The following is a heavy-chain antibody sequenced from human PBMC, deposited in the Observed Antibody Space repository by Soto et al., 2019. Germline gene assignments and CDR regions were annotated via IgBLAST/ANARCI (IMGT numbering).Heavy chain of an antibody. J-gene: IGHJ4*02. CDR3: AKGVYYDNSGYLYFDH. V-gene: IGHV3-23*01. D-gene: IGHD3-22*01. CDR1: GFTFSTYA. Sequence: EVQLLESGGGLVQPGGSLRLSCAASGFTFSTYAMSWVRQAPGKGLEWVSAVSGSGASTYNADSVKGRFTISRDNSKNTPYLHMNSLRAEDTAVYYCAKGVYYDNSGYLYFDHWGQGTLVTVSS. CDR2: VSGSGAST.